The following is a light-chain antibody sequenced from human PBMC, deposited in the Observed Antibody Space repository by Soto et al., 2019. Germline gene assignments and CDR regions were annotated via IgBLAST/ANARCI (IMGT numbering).Light chain of an antibody. CDR1: QSISSW. J-gene: IGKJ1*01. Sequence: DIQMTQSPSTLSASVGDRVTITCRASQSISSWLAWYQLKPGKAPKLLIYDASSLQSGVPSRFSGSGSGTEFTLTISSLQPGDFATYYCQQYSSRSTFGQGTKVDIK. CDR3: QQYSSRST. V-gene: IGKV1-5*01. CDR2: DAS.